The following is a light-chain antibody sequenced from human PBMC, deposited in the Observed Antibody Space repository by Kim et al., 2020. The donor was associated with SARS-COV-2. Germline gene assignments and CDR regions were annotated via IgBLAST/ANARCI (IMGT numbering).Light chain of an antibody. CDR1: SSNIGRNY. CDR2: RNN. CDR3: AAWDDSLSGVV. V-gene: IGLV1-47*01. J-gene: IGLJ2*01. Sequence: ELTQPPSVSGTPGQRVTISCSGSSSNIGRNYVYWYQQLPGTAPKLLIYRNNQRPSGVPDRFSGSKSGTSVSLAISGLRSEDEADYYCAAWDDSLSGVVFGGGTQLTVL.